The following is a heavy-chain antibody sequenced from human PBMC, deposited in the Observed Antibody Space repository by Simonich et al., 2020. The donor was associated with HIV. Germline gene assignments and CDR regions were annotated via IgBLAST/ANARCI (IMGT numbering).Heavy chain of an antibody. Sequence: EVQLVESGGGLVQPGRSLRLSCAASGFTFDDYAMHWVRQAPGKGLEWVAGISWNSGSIGYADSVKGRFTISRDNAKNSLYLKMNSLRAEDMALYYCAKDRYSSSSGSFDYWGQGTLVTVSS. D-gene: IGHD6-6*01. J-gene: IGHJ4*02. CDR1: GFTFDDYA. CDR3: AKDRYSSSSGSFDY. V-gene: IGHV3-9*03. CDR2: ISWNSGSI.